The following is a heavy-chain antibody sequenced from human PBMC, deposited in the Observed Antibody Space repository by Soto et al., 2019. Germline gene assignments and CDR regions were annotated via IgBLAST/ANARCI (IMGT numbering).Heavy chain of an antibody. CDR3: ARGPRCINTSCSNDFYHFGLDV. CDR2: INHSGRT. CDR1: GGSFSCYF. J-gene: IGHJ6*02. D-gene: IGHD2-2*01. V-gene: IGHV4-34*01. Sequence: SETLSLTCAVYGGSFSCYFWTWVRQSPGKGLEWIGEINHSGRTNTNPSLKSRISTSVDTSKNQFSLRLSSVTAADTAFYYCARGPRCINTSCSNDFYHFGLDVWGQGTSVTVSS.